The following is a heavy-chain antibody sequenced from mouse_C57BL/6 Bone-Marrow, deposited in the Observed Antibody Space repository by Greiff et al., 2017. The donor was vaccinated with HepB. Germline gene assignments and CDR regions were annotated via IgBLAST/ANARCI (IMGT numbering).Heavy chain of an antibody. J-gene: IGHJ2*01. V-gene: IGHV1-26*01. Sequence: EVQLQQSGPELVKPGASVKISCKASGYTFTDYYMNWVKQSHGKSLEWIGDINPNNGGTSYNQKFKGKATLTVDKSSSTAYMGLRSLTSEDSAVYYCASRWLLPLFDYWGQGTTLTVSS. D-gene: IGHD2-3*01. CDR1: GYTFTDYY. CDR3: ASRWLLPLFDY. CDR2: INPNNGGT.